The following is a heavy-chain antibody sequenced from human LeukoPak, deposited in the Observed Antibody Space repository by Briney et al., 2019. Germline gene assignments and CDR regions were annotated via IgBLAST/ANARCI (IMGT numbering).Heavy chain of an antibody. Sequence: ASVKVSCKTSGFTFNTYGIAWVRQAPGQGLEWMGWISAYNGNTNYVQNPQDRVTMTTDTSTTTAYMELRGLRSDDTAVYYCAREGSLHHSGDYYLSWFDPWGQGTLVTVSS. CDR2: ISAYNGNT. CDR3: AREGSLHHSGDYYLSWFDP. J-gene: IGHJ5*02. CDR1: GFTFNTYG. V-gene: IGHV1-18*01. D-gene: IGHD3-22*01.